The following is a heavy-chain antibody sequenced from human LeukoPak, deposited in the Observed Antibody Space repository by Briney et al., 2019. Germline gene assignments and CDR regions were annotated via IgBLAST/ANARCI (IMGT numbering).Heavy chain of an antibody. CDR3: AGSDIVATATGNYYYGMDV. D-gene: IGHD5-12*01. CDR1: GGSISSYY. J-gene: IGHJ6*02. V-gene: IGHV4-59*01. Sequence: SETLSLTCTVSGGSISSYYWSWIRQPPGKGLEWIGYIYYSGSTNYNPSLKSRVTISVDTSKNQFSLKLSSVTAADTAVYYCAGSDIVATATGNYYYGMDVWGQGTTVTVSS. CDR2: IYYSGST.